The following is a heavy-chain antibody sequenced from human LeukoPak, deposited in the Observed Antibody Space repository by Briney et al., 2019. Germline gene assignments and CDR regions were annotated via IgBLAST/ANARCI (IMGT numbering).Heavy chain of an antibody. J-gene: IGHJ4*02. Sequence: GSLRLSCAASGFTFSSYAMSWVRQAPGKGLEWVSAISGSGGSTYYADSVKGRFTISRDNSKNTLYLQMNSLRAEDTAVYYCAKDDSYCSSTSCYTTFDYWGQGTLVTVSS. CDR2: ISGSGGST. D-gene: IGHD2-2*02. V-gene: IGHV3-23*01. CDR3: AKDDSYCSSTSCYTTFDY. CDR1: GFTFSSYA.